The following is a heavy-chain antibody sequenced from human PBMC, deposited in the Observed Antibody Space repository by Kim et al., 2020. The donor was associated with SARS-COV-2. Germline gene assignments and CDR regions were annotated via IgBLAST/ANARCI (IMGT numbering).Heavy chain of an antibody. Sequence: RTNANPSHKSRVNISEDTSKSQFPLKLSSVTAAATAVYYCAQLVQGWFDPWGQGTLVTVSS. CDR2: RT. D-gene: IGHD6-13*01. V-gene: IGHV4-30-2*04. J-gene: IGHJ5*02. CDR3: AQLVQGWFDP.